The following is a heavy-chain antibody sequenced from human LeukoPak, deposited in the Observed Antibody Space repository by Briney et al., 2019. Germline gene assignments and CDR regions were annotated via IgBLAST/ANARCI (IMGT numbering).Heavy chain of an antibody. V-gene: IGHV3-21*01. D-gene: IGHD3-22*01. Sequence: SGGSMRLSCAGTEVTFSTYEMNWVRQAPGKGLEWVSSISSSSSYIYYADSVKGRFTISRDNAKNSLYLQMNSLRAEDTAVYYCASSGYLRGHFDYWGQGTLVTVSS. CDR2: ISSSSSYI. J-gene: IGHJ4*02. CDR3: ASSGYLRGHFDY. CDR1: EVTFSTYE.